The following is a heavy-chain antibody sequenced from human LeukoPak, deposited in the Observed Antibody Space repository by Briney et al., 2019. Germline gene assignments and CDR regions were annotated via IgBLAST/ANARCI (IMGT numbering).Heavy chain of an antibody. J-gene: IGHJ6*02. D-gene: IGHD3-22*01. Sequence: GGSLRLSCAASGFTFSSYSMNWVRQAPGKGLEWVAVIWYDGSNKYYADSVKGRFTISRDNSKNTLYLQMNSLRAEDTAVYYCARARAYYYDSSGHGNGMDVWGQGTTVTVSS. CDR3: ARARAYYYDSSGHGNGMDV. CDR1: GFTFSSYS. CDR2: IWYDGSNK. V-gene: IGHV3-33*08.